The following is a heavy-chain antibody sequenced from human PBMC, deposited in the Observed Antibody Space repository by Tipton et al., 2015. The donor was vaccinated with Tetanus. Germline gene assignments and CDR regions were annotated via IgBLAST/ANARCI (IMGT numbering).Heavy chain of an antibody. CDR2: INHSGST. CDR3: ARFRRRVGVGIRQSYFDY. V-gene: IGHV4-34*01. D-gene: IGHD3-10*01. J-gene: IGHJ4*02. CDR1: GGSFSGYY. Sequence: GLVKPSETLSLTCAVYGGSFSGYYWSWIRQPPGKGLEWIGEINHSGSTNYTPPPKSRVTISVDTSKNQFSLKLSSVTAADTAVYYCARFRRRVGVGIRQSYFDYWGQGTLVTVSS.